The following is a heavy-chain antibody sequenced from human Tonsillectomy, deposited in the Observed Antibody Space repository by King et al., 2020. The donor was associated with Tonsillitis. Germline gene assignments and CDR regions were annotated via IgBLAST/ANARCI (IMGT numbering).Heavy chain of an antibody. CDR1: GYTFTSYY. CDR3: ARANHYGRFDP. Sequence: VQLVESGAEVRKPGASVKVSCKASGYTFTSYYMNCVRQAPGQGLEWMGMINPSGGSTIYAQNFQGRGTMTRDTSTSTVYMDLSSLKSEDTAVYYCARANHYGRFDPWGQGTLVTVSS. D-gene: IGHD4-17*01. CDR2: INPSGGST. V-gene: IGHV1-46*03. J-gene: IGHJ5*02.